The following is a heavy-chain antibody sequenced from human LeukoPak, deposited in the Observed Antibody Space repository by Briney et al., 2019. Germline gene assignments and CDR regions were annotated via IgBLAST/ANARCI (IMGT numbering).Heavy chain of an antibody. V-gene: IGHV1-69*05. CDR2: IIPIFGTA. CDR3: ARDLTINYEFWSGYYRPNWFDP. J-gene: IGHJ5*02. D-gene: IGHD3-3*01. Sequence: ASVKVSCKASGGTFSSYAISWVRQAPGQGLEWMGGIIPIFGTANYAQKFQGRVTITTDESTSTAYMELSSLRSEDTAVYYCARDLTINYEFWSGYYRPNWFDPWGQGTLVTVSS. CDR1: GGTFSSYA.